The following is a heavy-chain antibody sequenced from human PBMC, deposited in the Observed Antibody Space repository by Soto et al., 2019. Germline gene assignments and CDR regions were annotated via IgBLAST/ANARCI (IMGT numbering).Heavy chain of an antibody. Sequence: ASVKVSCKASGGTFSSYAISWVRQAPGQGLEWMGGIIPIFGTANYAQKFQGRVTITADESTSTAYMELSSLRSEDTAVYYCAREGARLPRSYYYGMDVWGQGTTVTSP. J-gene: IGHJ6*02. V-gene: IGHV1-69*13. D-gene: IGHD3-16*01. CDR3: AREGARLPRSYYYGMDV. CDR2: IIPIFGTA. CDR1: GGTFSSYA.